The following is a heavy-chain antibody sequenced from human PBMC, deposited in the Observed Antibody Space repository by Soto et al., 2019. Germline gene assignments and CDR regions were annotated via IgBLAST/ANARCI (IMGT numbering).Heavy chain of an antibody. V-gene: IGHV3-7*01. CDR2: IKQDGSEK. Sequence: EVQLVESGGGLVQPGGSLRLSCAASGFTFSSYWMSWVRQAPGKGLEWVANIKQDGSEKYYVESVKGRFTISRDNAKNSLYLQMNSLRAEDTAVYYCARGLDCSGGSCYATTRYFDLWGRGTLVTVSS. CDR3: ARGLDCSGGSCYATTRYFDL. D-gene: IGHD2-15*01. J-gene: IGHJ2*01. CDR1: GFTFSSYW.